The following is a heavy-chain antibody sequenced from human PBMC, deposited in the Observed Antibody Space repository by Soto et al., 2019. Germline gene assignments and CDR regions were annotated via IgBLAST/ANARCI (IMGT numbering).Heavy chain of an antibody. CDR2: ISSDGGST. Sequence: GGSLRLSCTASGFTFSTYGMHWVRQAPGKGLEYVSAISSDGGSTFYANSVKGRFTISRDNPKNTLYLQMGSLRAEDMAVYYCAARYCSSSRCFHFDYWGQGTLVTVSS. CDR1: GFTFSTYG. D-gene: IGHD2-2*01. J-gene: IGHJ4*02. CDR3: AARYCSSSRCFHFDY. V-gene: IGHV3-64*01.